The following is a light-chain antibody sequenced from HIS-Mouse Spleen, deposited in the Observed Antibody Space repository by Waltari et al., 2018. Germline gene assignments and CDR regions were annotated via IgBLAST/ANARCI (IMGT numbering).Light chain of an antibody. Sequence: QSALTQPASVSGSPGQSITIPCPGTSSDVGRYHLVSWYQQHPGKAPKLMIYEGSKRPSGVSNRFSGSKSGNTASLTISGLQAEDEADYYCCSYAGSSTWVFGGGTKLTVL. V-gene: IGLV2-23*01. CDR3: CSYAGSSTWV. CDR1: SSDVGRYHL. CDR2: EGS. J-gene: IGLJ3*02.